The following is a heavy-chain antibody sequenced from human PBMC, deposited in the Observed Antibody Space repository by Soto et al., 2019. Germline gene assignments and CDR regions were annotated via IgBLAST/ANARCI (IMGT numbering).Heavy chain of an antibody. Sequence: EVRLVESGGGLVKPGGSLRLSCAASGFTFSNAWMNWVRQAPGKGLEWVGHIKKRADGGTADHATPVKGRFTISRDDSKDTLYLQMNSLKTEDTAVYYCTPVNPYKYDSRGHYYWGQGTLVTVSS. CDR3: TPVNPYKYDSRGHYY. J-gene: IGHJ4*02. D-gene: IGHD3-22*01. CDR1: GFTFSNAW. V-gene: IGHV3-15*01. CDR2: IKKRADGGTA.